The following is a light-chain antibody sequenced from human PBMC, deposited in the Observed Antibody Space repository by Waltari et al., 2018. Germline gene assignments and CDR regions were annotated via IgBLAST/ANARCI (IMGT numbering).Light chain of an antibody. V-gene: IGKV3-15*01. J-gene: IGKJ2*02. CDR2: AAS. CDR3: QQYNTWPPST. Sequence: ETVMTQCLAAMLVSPGERVTLSSRASQSVSSNLAWYQLKPGHPPRLLISAASTRATGVPAMFSGSGSGTEFSLTISSLQSEDSAIYYCQQYNTWPPSTFGQGTKLEIK. CDR1: QSVSSN.